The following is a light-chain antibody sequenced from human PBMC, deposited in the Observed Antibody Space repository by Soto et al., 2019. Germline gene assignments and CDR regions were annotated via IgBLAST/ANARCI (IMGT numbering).Light chain of an antibody. Sequence: DIQMTQSPSSLPASVGDTVTISCQASQDISKYLNWFQQKPGKAPKLLIYDVSNVETGVPSRFSGRGSGTDFTLIISSLQPEDVATYYCQQYDQLPITFGGGTKVDI. CDR3: QQYDQLPIT. J-gene: IGKJ4*01. CDR2: DVS. V-gene: IGKV1-33*01. CDR1: QDISKY.